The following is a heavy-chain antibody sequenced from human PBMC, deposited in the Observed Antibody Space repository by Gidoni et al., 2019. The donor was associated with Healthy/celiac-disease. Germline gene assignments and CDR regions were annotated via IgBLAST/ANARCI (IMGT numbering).Heavy chain of an antibody. V-gene: IGHV4-39*01. J-gene: IGHJ4*02. Sequence: PGLVKPSETLSLTCTVSGGSISSSSYYWGWIRQPPGKGLEWIGSIYYSGSTYYNPSLKSRVTISVDTSKTQSSLKLSSVTAADTAVYYCARQQRITMIVVDYWGQGTLVTVSS. CDR3: ARQQRITMIVVDY. CDR2: IYYSGST. D-gene: IGHD3-22*01. CDR1: GGSISSSSYY.